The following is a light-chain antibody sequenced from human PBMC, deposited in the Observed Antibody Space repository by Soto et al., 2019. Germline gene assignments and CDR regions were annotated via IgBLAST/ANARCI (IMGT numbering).Light chain of an antibody. Sequence: EIVLTQSPATLSLSRGEGSTLACRASQSIDNNHLAWYQQKPGQAPRLLIHGTSNRATGIPDRFSGSGSGTDFTLTFSRLEPEDFAVYYCEYYGTSINFGGGIKVDIK. CDR1: QSIDNNH. V-gene: IGKV3-20*01. J-gene: IGKJ4*01. CDR2: GTS. CDR3: EYYGTSIN.